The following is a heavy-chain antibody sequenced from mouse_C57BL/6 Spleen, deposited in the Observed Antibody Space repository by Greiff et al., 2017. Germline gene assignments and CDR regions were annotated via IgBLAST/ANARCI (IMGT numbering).Heavy chain of an antibody. J-gene: IGHJ4*01. CDR1: GYTFTSYW. V-gene: IGHV1-59*01. Sequence: QVQLQQPGAELVRPGTSVKLSCKASGYTFTSYWMHWVKQRPGQGLEWIGVIEPSDSYTNYKQKFKGKATLTVDTTSSTTYMQLSSLTSEDSAVYYCAGCYYAMDYWGQGTSVTVSS. CDR2: IEPSDSYT. D-gene: IGHD6-1*01. CDR3: AGCYYAMDY.